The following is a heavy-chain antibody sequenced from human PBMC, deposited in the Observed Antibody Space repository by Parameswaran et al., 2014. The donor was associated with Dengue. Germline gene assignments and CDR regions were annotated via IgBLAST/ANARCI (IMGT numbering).Heavy chain of an antibody. CDR3: AREGGDAFDI. CDR2: IKQDGSEK. J-gene: IGHJ3*02. V-gene: IGHV3-7*03. Sequence: WIRQPPGKGLEWVANIKQDGSEKYYVDSVKGRFTISRDNAKNSLYLQMNSLRAEDTAVYYCAREGGDAFDIWGQGTMVTVSS. D-gene: IGHD1-26*01.